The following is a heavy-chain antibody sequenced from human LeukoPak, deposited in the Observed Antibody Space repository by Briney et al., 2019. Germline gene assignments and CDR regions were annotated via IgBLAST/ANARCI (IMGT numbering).Heavy chain of an antibody. CDR3: ARGMYGDYRKDYYQGMDV. D-gene: IGHD4-17*01. CDR2: IYSGGST. J-gene: IGHJ6*02. V-gene: IGHV3-66*01. Sequence: GGSLRLSCAASGFTFSSYAMSWVRQAPGKGLEWVSVIYSGGSTDYADSVKGRFTISRDNSKNTLYLQMNSLRAEDTAVYYCARGMYGDYRKDYYQGMDVWGQGTTVTVSS. CDR1: GFTFSSYA.